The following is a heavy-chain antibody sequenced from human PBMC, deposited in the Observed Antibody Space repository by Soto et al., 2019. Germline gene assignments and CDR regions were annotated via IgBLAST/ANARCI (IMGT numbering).Heavy chain of an antibody. CDR3: AKDTASIPLEYFQH. V-gene: IGHV3-23*01. D-gene: IGHD3-3*02. CDR1: GFTFSSYA. Sequence: GGSLRLSCAASGFTFSSYAMSWVRQAPGRGLEWVSAISGSGGSAYYADSVKGRFTISRDNSKNTLYLQMNSLRAEDTAVYYCAKDTASIPLEYFQHWGQGTLVTVSS. J-gene: IGHJ1*01. CDR2: ISGSGGSA.